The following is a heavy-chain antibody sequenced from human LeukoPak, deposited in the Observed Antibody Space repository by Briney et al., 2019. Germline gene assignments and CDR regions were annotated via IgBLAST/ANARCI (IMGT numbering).Heavy chain of an antibody. CDR3: ARDPYCGGDCLSHY. CDR2: ISSSGTTK. CDR1: GFTFSSYE. Sequence: GGSLRLSCAASGFTFSSYEMNWVRQAPGKGLEWVSYISSSGTTKYYADSVKGRFTISRDNAKNSLYLRMNSLRAEDTAVYFCARDPYCGGDCLSHYWGQGTLVTVSS. D-gene: IGHD2-21*02. V-gene: IGHV3-48*03. J-gene: IGHJ4*02.